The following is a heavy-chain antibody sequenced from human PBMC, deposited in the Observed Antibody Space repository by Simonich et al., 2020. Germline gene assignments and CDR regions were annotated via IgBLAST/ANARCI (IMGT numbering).Heavy chain of an antibody. Sequence: QVQLQQWGAGLLKPSETLSLTCAVYGGSFSGYYWSWIRQPPGKGLEWIGEINHSGRTNYKPSLKSRVTISVDTSKNQFSLKLSSVTAADTAVYYCARGLRVAAAGTAFQHWGQGTLVTVSS. J-gene: IGHJ1*01. CDR3: ARGLRVAAAGTAFQH. D-gene: IGHD6-13*01. CDR2: INHSGRT. V-gene: IGHV4-34*01. CDR1: GGSFSGYY.